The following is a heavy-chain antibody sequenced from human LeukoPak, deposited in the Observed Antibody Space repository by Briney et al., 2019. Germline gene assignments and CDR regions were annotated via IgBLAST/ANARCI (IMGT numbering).Heavy chain of an antibody. J-gene: IGHJ4*02. CDR1: GFNFSSYG. CDR2: IWYDGSNK. CDR3: ARGRGLADYYDSSGSESYFDY. D-gene: IGHD3-22*01. Sequence: GRSLRLSCAASGFNFSSYGMHWVRQAPGKGLEWVAVIWYDGSNKYYADSVKGRFTISRDNSKNTLYLQMNSLRAEDTAVYYCARGRGLADYYDSSGSESYFDYWGQGTLVTVSS. V-gene: IGHV3-33*01.